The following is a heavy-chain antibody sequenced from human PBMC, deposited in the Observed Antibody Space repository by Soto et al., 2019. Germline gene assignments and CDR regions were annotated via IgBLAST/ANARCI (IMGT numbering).Heavy chain of an antibody. V-gene: IGHV3-7*03. CDR1: GFTFSGYW. D-gene: IGHD6-13*01. Sequence: GGSLRLSCEASGFTFSGYWMSWVRQAPGKGLEWVADIKHDGSVKFYVDSVKGRFTISRDNAKELLYLQMSGLRAEDTALYYCARAPYINAWYRFDLWGQGTLVTAPQ. CDR2: IKHDGSVK. CDR3: ARAPYINAWYRFDL. J-gene: IGHJ4*02.